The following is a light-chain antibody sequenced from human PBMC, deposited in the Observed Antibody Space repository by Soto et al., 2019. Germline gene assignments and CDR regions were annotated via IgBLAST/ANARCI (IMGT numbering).Light chain of an antibody. CDR3: CSYGGSFYV. CDR1: SSDVGAYNF. CDR2: DVS. Sequence: QPVLTQPRSVSGSPGQSVTISCTGTSSDVGAYNFVSWYQQHPGKAPKLVIFDVSQRPSGVPDRFSGSKSGSTASLTISGLQPEDEADYYCCSYGGSFYVIGTGTKLTVL. V-gene: IGLV2-11*01. J-gene: IGLJ1*01.